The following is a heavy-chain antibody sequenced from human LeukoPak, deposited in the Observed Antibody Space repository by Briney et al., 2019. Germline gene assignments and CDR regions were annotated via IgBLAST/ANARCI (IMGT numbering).Heavy chain of an antibody. CDR2: IIPIFGTA. J-gene: IGHJ6*03. CDR3: ARGEELLAPDYYYYYMDV. D-gene: IGHD1-26*01. CDR1: GGTFSSYA. V-gene: IGHV1-69*05. Sequence: ASVKVSCKASGGTFSSYAISWVRQAPGQGLEWMGGIIPIFGTANYAQKFQGRVTITTDESTSTAYMELSSLRSEDTAVYHCARGEELLAPDYYYYYMDVWGKGTTVTVSS.